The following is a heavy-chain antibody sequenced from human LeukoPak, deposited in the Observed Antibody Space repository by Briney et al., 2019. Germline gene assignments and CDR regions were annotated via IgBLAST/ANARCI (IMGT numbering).Heavy chain of an antibody. Sequence: KPGGSLRLSCAASGFTFSSYSMNWVRQAPGKGLEWVSSISSSSSYIYYADSVKGRFTISRDNAKNSLYLQMNSLRAEDTAVYYCARDVPLIANYDILTEGGYYYGMDVWGQGTTVTVSS. J-gene: IGHJ6*02. D-gene: IGHD3-9*01. CDR1: GFTFSSYS. V-gene: IGHV3-21*01. CDR3: ARDVPLIANYDILTEGGYYYGMDV. CDR2: ISSSSSYI.